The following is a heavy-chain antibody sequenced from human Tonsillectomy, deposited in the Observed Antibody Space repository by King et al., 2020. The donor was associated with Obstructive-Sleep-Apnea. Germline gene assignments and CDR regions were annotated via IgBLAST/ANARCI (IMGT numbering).Heavy chain of an antibody. CDR1: GFTFSNYN. J-gene: IGHJ4*02. V-gene: IGHV3-21*01. Sequence: VQLVESGGGLVKPGGSLRLSCAASGFTFSNYNMSWVRQVPGKGLEWLSSISATSTYIYYGDSVEGRFTISRDNAKNSVSLQLNSLRAEDTAVYYCARDGGLYSYGSGSYFDSWGQGTLVTVSS. CDR2: ISATSTYI. CDR3: ARDGGLYSYGSGSYFDS. D-gene: IGHD3-10*01.